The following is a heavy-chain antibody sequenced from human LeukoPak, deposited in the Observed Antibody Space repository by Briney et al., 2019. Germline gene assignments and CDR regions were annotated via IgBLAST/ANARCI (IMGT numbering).Heavy chain of an antibody. D-gene: IGHD2-2*01. CDR2: ISGYNSKT. CDR1: GYGFTNYG. V-gene: IGHV1-18*01. Sequence: ASLTVSCKTSGYGFTNYGITWVRQAPGQGLEWLGWISGYNSKTFYAQKFQGRVTMTRDTSISTAYMELRSLRSDDTAVYYCARGYAVPAVQLFDYWGQGTLVTVSS. J-gene: IGHJ4*02. CDR3: ARGYAVPAVQLFDY.